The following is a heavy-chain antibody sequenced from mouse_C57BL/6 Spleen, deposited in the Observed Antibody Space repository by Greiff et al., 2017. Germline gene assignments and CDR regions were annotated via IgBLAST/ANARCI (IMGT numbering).Heavy chain of an antibody. CDR1: GFTFSDYG. V-gene: IGHV5-17*01. J-gene: IGHJ4*01. Sequence: EVQRVESGGGLVKPGGSLKLSCAASGFTFSDYGMHWVRQAPEKGLEWVAYISSGSSTIYYADTVKGRFTISRDNAKNTVFLQMTSLRSEDTAMYYCARDYDYDIYYYAMDYWGQGTSVTVSS. D-gene: IGHD2-4*01. CDR3: ARDYDYDIYYYAMDY. CDR2: ISSGSSTI.